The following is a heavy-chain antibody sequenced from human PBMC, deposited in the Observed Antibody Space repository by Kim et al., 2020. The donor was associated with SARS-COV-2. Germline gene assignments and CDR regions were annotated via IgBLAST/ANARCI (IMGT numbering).Heavy chain of an antibody. J-gene: IGHJ6*02. D-gene: IGHD3-22*01. V-gene: IGHV3-48*02. CDR3: ARGEDYNDSSGSYYGMDV. Sequence: GGSLRLSCAASGFTFSSYNMNWVRQAPGKGLEWVSYISRSSNTIYYADSVKGRFTISRDNAKNSLYLQMNSLRDEDTAVYYCARGEDYNDSSGSYYGMDVCGQGTTVTVSS. CDR1: GFTFSSYN. CDR2: ISRSSNTI.